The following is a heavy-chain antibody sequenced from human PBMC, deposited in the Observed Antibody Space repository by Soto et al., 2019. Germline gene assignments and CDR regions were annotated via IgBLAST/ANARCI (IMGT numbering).Heavy chain of an antibody. D-gene: IGHD3-22*01. CDR2: INGGGSTR. V-gene: IGHV3-74*01. CDR3: AREDSSGYKFFDY. CDR1: GFTFSTFW. J-gene: IGHJ4*02. Sequence: GGSLRLSCAASGFTFSTFWMHWVRQDPGKGLVWVSRINGGGSTRNYADSVKGRFTISRDNAKNTLYLQMDSLRAEDTAVYYCAREDSSGYKFFDYWGQGTLVTVSS.